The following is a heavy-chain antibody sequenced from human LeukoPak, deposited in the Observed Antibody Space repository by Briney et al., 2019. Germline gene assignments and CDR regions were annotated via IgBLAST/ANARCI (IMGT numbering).Heavy chain of an antibody. CDR3: AKGLNGGHGSSDY. CDR2: IRGSGGST. V-gene: IGHV3-23*01. D-gene: IGHD2-8*01. J-gene: IGHJ4*02. CDR1: GFTFTTYG. Sequence: PGGSLRLSCAASGFTFTTYGFHWVRQAPGKGLEWVSAIRGSGGSTYSVDSVKGRFTLSRDNSKNTVYLQMNNLRTDDTTVDYCAKGLNGGHGSSDYWGQGTLVTVTS.